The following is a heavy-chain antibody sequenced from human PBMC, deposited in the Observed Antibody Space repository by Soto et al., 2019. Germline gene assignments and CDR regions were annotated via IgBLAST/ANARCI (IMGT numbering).Heavy chain of an antibody. J-gene: IGHJ6*02. CDR1: GYTNTGYG. Sequence: ASVKVSCKASGYTNTGYGISWVRQAPGQGLEWMGWISAYNGNTNYAQKLQGRVTMTTDTSTSTAYMELRSLRSDDTAVYYCAREGYYGSGNNYYYYGMDVWGQGTTVTVSS. CDR3: AREGYYGSGNNYYYYGMDV. D-gene: IGHD3-10*01. V-gene: IGHV1-18*01. CDR2: ISAYNGNT.